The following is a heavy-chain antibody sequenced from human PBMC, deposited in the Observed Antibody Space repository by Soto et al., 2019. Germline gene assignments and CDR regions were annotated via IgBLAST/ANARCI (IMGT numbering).Heavy chain of an antibody. CDR2: IYSGGST. Sequence: GSLSLSCAASGFTVSSNYMSWVRQAPGKGLEWVSVIYSGGSTYYADSVKGRFTISRDNSKNTLYLQMNSLRAEDTAVYYCARVNGDYYFDYWGQGTLVTVSS. J-gene: IGHJ4*02. D-gene: IGHD4-17*01. CDR1: GFTVSSNY. V-gene: IGHV3-66*01. CDR3: ARVNGDYYFDY.